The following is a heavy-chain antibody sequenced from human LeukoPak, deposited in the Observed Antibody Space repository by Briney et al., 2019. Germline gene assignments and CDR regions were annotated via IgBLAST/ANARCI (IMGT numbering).Heavy chain of an antibody. Sequence: GRPLRLSCAASGFTFSSYAMHWVRQAPGKGLEWVAVISYDGSNKYYADSVKGRFTISRDNSKNTLYLQMNSLRAEDTAVYYCARGGPATFDYWGQGTLVTVSS. D-gene: IGHD1-26*01. CDR2: ISYDGSNK. CDR1: GFTFSSYA. CDR3: ARGGPATFDY. V-gene: IGHV3-30*04. J-gene: IGHJ4*02.